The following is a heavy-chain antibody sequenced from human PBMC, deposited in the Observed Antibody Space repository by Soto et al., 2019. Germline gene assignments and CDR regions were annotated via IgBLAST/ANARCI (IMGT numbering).Heavy chain of an antibody. Sequence: ASVKVSCKASGFTFTSSAVQWVRQARGQRLEWIGWIVVGSGNTNYAQKFQERVTITGDMSTSTAYMELSSLRSEDTAVYYCAAELFGDTMVRGDFDYWGQGTLVTVSS. CDR2: IVVGSGNT. V-gene: IGHV1-58*01. CDR3: AAELFGDTMVRGDFDY. J-gene: IGHJ4*02. CDR1: GFTFTSSA. D-gene: IGHD3-10*01.